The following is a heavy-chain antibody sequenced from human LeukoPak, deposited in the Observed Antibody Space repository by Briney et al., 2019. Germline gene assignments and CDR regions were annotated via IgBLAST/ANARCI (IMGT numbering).Heavy chain of an antibody. Sequence: GGSLRLSCSASGFTFSSYWMSWVRQAPGKGLEWMANIKQDGSVQNYVDSVKGRFTISRDNAKDSLFLQLNNLRGEDTAVYFCARDGIMTYAFDIWGQGTKVTVSP. CDR3: ARDGIMTYAFDI. CDR2: IKQDGSVQ. V-gene: IGHV3-7*01. D-gene: IGHD1-1*01. J-gene: IGHJ3*02. CDR1: GFTFSSYW.